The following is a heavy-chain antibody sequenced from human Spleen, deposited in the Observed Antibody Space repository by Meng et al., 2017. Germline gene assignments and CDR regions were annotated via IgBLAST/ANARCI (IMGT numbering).Heavy chain of an antibody. CDR3: AKVEASDYFDC. Sequence: GGSLRLSCAASGFTFSSYSMNWVRQAPGKGLEWVSSISSSSSYIYYADSVKGRFTISRDNAKNSLYLQMNSLRVEGTAVYYCAKVEASDYFDCWGQGTLVTVSS. J-gene: IGHJ4*02. CDR2: ISSSSSYI. D-gene: IGHD3-3*01. V-gene: IGHV3-21*04. CDR1: GFTFSSYS.